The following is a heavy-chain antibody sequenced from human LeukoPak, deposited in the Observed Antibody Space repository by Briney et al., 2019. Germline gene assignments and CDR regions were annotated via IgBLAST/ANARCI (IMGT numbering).Heavy chain of an antibody. D-gene: IGHD6-19*01. J-gene: IGHJ4*02. Sequence: PSGTLSLTCAVSGGSISSDIWWSWVHQPPGKGLEWIGEIYHRGTTNYNPSLKSQVTISVDKSKNQFSLKLSSVTAADTAMYYCAAQSGWYQDYWGQGSLVTVSS. CDR3: AAQSGWYQDY. CDR2: IYHRGTT. V-gene: IGHV4-4*02. CDR1: GGSISSDIW.